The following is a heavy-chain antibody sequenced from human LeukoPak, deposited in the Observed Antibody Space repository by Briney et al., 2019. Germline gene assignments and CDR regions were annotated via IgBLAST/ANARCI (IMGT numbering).Heavy chain of an antibody. Sequence: GGSLRLSCAASGFTFSSLAMHWVRQAPGKGLEWVAVVSSDGSAKYYGDSVKGRFTISRDNSRNTVDLQMNSPRVDDTALYYCVKKGDTSGYSDTLQIWGQGTMVTVSS. J-gene: IGHJ3*02. V-gene: IGHV3-30-3*02. CDR3: VKKGDTSGYSDTLQI. CDR2: VSSDGSAK. D-gene: IGHD5-12*01. CDR1: GFTFSSLA.